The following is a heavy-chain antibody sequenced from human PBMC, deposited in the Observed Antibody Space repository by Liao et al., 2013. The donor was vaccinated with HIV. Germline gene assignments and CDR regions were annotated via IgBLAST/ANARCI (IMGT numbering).Heavy chain of an antibody. CDR2: INHSGST. Sequence: QVQPQQWGAGLLKPSETLSLTCAVYGGSFSGYYWSWIRQPPGKGLEWIGEINHSGSTNYIPSLKSRVTISVDTSKNQFSLKLSSVTAADTAVYYCARVDQYYDFWSGYENWFDPWGQGTLVTVSS. CDR1: GGSFSGYY. V-gene: IGHV4-34*02. CDR3: ARVDQYYDFWSGYENWFDP. D-gene: IGHD3-3*01. J-gene: IGHJ5*02.